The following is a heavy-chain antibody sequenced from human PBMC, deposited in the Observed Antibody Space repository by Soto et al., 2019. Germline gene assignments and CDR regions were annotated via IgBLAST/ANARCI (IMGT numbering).Heavy chain of an antibody. Sequence: ASVKVSCKASGGTFSSYAISWVRQAPGQGLEWMGGIIPIFGTANYAQKFQGRVTITADECTSTAYMELSSLRSEDTAVYYCARSPNSSSWYYYYYYYYGMDVWGQGTTVTVSS. D-gene: IGHD6-13*01. CDR2: IIPIFGTA. J-gene: IGHJ6*02. V-gene: IGHV1-69*13. CDR1: GGTFSSYA. CDR3: ARSPNSSSWYYYYYYYYGMDV.